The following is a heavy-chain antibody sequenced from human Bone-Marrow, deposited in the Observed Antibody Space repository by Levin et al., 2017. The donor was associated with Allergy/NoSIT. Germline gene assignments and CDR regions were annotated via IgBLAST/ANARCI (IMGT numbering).Heavy chain of an antibody. CDR3: ARAPRPRAPFDP. CDR1: GGSFSGYY. CDR2: INHSGST. J-gene: IGHJ5*02. V-gene: IGHV4-34*01. Sequence: SETLSLTCAVYGGSFSGYYWSWIRQPPGKGLEWIGEINHSGSTNYNPSLKSRVTISVDTSKNQFSLKLSSVTAADTAVYYCARAPRPRAPFDPWGQGTLVTVSS.